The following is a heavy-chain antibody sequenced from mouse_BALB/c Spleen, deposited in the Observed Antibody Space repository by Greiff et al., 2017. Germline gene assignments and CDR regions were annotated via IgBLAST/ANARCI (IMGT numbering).Heavy chain of an antibody. CDR3: ARNYRYDEMDY. CDR1: GYTFTDYN. CDR2: ICPYYGGA. Sequence: EVQLQQSGPELVKPGVSVKISCKGSGYTFTDYNMHWVKQSHGKSLEWIGYICPYYGGAGYNQKFKSKATMTVDNTSSTAYMKLRSPTSEDSAVYYCARNYRYDEMDYWGQGTSVTVSS. D-gene: IGHD2-14*01. V-gene: IGHV1S29*02. J-gene: IGHJ4*01.